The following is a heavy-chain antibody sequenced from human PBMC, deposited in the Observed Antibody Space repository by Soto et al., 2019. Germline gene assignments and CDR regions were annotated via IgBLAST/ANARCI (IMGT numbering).Heavy chain of an antibody. CDR2: INAGNGNT. V-gene: IGHV1-3*01. D-gene: IGHD3-10*01. Sequence: ASVKVSCKASGYTFTSYALHWVRQAPGQRLEWMGWINAGNGNTEYSQRFQGRVTLNRDTSASTAYMELSSLRSEDTAVYYCARGPLLWGDVWGQGTTVTV. J-gene: IGHJ6*02. CDR3: ARGPLLWGDV. CDR1: GYTFTSYA.